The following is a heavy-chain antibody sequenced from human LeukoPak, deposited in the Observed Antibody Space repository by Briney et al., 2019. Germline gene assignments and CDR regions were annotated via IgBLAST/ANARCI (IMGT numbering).Heavy chain of an antibody. V-gene: IGHV1-2*02. Sequence: ASVKVSCKASGYSFTDHYLHWLRQAPGQQLEWMGCIHPNSGDTNYAQRFQGRVSLTRDTSISTAYMELSSLRSDYTAVYYCARDDNWGPDYWGQGTLVSVSS. D-gene: IGHD7-27*01. CDR1: GYSFTDHY. J-gene: IGHJ4*02. CDR3: ARDDNWGPDY. CDR2: IHPNSGDT.